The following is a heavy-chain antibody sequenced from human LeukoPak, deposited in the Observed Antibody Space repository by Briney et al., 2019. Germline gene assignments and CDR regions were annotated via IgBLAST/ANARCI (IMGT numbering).Heavy chain of an antibody. V-gene: IGHV4-59*08. CDR1: RGSISSYY. CDR2: IYYSGST. D-gene: IGHD6-19*01. CDR3: ARHSSGWYLSSYYLDY. Sequence: SETLSLTCTVSRGSISSYYWSWIRQPPGKGLEWIGYIYYSGSTNYNPSLKSRVTISVDTSKNQFSLKLSSVTAADTAVYYCARHSSGWYLSSYYLDYWGQGTLVTVSS. J-gene: IGHJ4*02.